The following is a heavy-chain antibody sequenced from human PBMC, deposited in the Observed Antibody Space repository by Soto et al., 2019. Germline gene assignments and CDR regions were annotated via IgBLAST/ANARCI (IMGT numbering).Heavy chain of an antibody. CDR2: IYYSGST. CDR1: GGSMSGSF. Sequence: ASETLSLTCTVSGGSMSGSFWSWIRQPPGKGLEWIGYIYYSGSTDYNPSLKSRVTISVDTSKNQFSLKLTSVTAADTAVYYCARGAGYSSSWPFDPWGQGTLVTVSS. V-gene: IGHV4-59*01. CDR3: ARGAGYSSSWPFDP. J-gene: IGHJ5*02. D-gene: IGHD6-13*01.